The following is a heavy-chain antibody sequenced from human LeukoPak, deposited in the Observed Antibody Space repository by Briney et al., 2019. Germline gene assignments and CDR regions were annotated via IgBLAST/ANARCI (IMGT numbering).Heavy chain of an antibody. CDR1: GFTFSGSA. D-gene: IGHD3-16*01. Sequence: GGSLRLSCAASGFTFSGSAMHWVRQASGKGLEWVGRIRSKANSYATVYAASVKGRFTISRDDSKNTAYLQMNSLRAEDMAVYYCAKDGGQGADYWGQGTLVSVSS. CDR3: AKDGGQGADY. J-gene: IGHJ4*02. V-gene: IGHV3-73*01. CDR2: IRSKANSYAT.